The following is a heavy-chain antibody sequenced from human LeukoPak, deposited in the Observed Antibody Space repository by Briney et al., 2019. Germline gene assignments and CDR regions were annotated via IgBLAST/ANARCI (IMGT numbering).Heavy chain of an antibody. J-gene: IGHJ4*02. CDR1: GFTFDDYT. CDR3: TKGGSSSWWFFDY. D-gene: IGHD6-13*01. Sequence: PGGSLRLSCAASGFTFDDYTMHWVRQPPGKGLEWVSLISWNGGSIHYADSVKGRFTVSRDNSKDSLYLHMNSLTTEDTALYYCTKGGSSSWWFFDYWGQGTLVTVSS. V-gene: IGHV3-43*01. CDR2: ISWNGGSI.